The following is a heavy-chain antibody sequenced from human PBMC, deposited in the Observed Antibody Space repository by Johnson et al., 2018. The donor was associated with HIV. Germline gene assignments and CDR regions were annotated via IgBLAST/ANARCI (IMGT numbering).Heavy chain of an antibody. Sequence: VQLVASGGGLVKPGGSLRLSCAASGFTFSDYYMSWIRQAPGKGLEWVALISYDGSIKYFADSVKGRFTISRDNSKNTLHLQMSSLRAEDTAVYYCARERIGYSSSGDVFDIWGQGTMVTVSS. V-gene: IGHV3-30-3*01. J-gene: IGHJ3*02. CDR3: ARERIGYSSSGDVFDI. D-gene: IGHD6-13*01. CDR2: ISYDGSIK. CDR1: GFTFSDYY.